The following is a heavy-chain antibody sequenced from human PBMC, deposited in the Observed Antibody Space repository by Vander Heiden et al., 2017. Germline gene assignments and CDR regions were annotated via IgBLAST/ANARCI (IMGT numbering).Heavy chain of an antibody. Sequence: EVQLVVSGGGLVQPGGSLRLSCAASGFTFSSYSMNWLRQAQGKGVEWVSYISSSSSTISDADSVRGQFTISRDNAKNSLYLQMNSLRAGDTAVYYCARAIDPRVVYFDYWGQGTLVTVSS. D-gene: IGHD3-16*02. J-gene: IGHJ4*02. CDR2: ISSSSSTI. V-gene: IGHV3-48*01. CDR3: ARAIDPRVVYFDY. CDR1: GFTFSSYS.